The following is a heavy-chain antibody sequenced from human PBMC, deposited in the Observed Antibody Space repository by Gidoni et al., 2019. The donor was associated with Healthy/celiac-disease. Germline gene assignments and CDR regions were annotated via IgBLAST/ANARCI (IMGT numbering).Heavy chain of an antibody. V-gene: IGHV5-51*01. D-gene: IGHD6-19*01. J-gene: IGHJ4*02. CDR2: IYPGDSDT. CDR3: ARRDSSGWFGPDY. Sequence: EVQLVQSGAEVKKPGESLTISCKASGYSFTSYWIGWVRQMPGKGLEWMGIIYPGDSDTRYNASFQGQVTISVDKSITTAYLQWSSLKASDTAMYYCARRDSSGWFGPDYWGQGTLVTVSS. CDR1: GYSFTSYW.